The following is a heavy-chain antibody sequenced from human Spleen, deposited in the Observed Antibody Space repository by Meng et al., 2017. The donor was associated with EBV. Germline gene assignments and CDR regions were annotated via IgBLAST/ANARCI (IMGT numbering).Heavy chain of an antibody. CDR2: IYYSGST. D-gene: IGHD2-2*02. J-gene: IGHJ4*02. CDR1: RGSISSSNHY. Sequence: QLQLQESGPGLVKPSETLSLTCTVSRGSISSSNHYWAWIRQPPGKGLEWIGSIYYSGSTYYNPSLKSRVTISVDTSKNQFSLNLSSVTAADTAVYYRARKLYTDSFFDSWGQGTLVTVSS. V-gene: IGHV4-39*07. CDR3: ARKLYTDSFFDS.